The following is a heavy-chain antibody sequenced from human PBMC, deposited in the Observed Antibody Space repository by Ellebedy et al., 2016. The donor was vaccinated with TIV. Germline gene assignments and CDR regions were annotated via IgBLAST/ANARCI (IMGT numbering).Heavy chain of an antibody. D-gene: IGHD3-3*01. J-gene: IGHJ4*02. CDR2: INHSGST. V-gene: IGHV4-34*01. CDR3: ARDVGMEDDY. CDR1: GGSFSGYY. Sequence: SETLSLXCAVYGGSFSGYYWSWIRQPPGKGLEWIGEINHSGSTNYNPSLKSRVTISVDTSKNQFSLKLSSVTAADTAVYYCARDVGMEDDYWGQGTLVTVSS.